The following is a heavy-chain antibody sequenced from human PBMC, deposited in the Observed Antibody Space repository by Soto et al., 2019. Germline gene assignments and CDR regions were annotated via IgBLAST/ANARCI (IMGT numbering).Heavy chain of an antibody. D-gene: IGHD3-10*01. Sequence: QVQLVQSGAEVKKPGASVKVSCEASGYNFDAFDIHWVRQAAGQGLEWMGWMNPRTGDTAFAQEFQDRVTTTSDTSRNLAYMEVSGLGSEATAVYFCVRQPGGVATPGDDYWGQGTLVTVSS. V-gene: IGHV1-8*02. CDR3: VRQPGGVATPGDDY. CDR2: MNPRTGDT. J-gene: IGHJ4*02. CDR1: GYNFDAFD.